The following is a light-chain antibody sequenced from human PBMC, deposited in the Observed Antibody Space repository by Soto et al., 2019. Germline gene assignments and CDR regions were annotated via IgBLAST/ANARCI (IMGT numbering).Light chain of an antibody. CDR3: SSYTSSTTSVV. CDR1: SSDVGGHKY. Sequence: LTQPASVSGSPGQSITISCTGTSSDVGGHKYVSWYQQHPDKAPKVLIFEVSNRPSGISNRFSGSKSGNTASLTISGLQAEDEADYYCSSYTSSTTSVVFGGGTKVTVL. CDR2: EVS. V-gene: IGLV2-14*01. J-gene: IGLJ2*01.